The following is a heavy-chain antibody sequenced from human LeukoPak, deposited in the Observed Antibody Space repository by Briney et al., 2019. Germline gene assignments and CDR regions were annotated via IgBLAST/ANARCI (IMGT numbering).Heavy chain of an antibody. V-gene: IGHV3-21*01. CDR2: ISSSSSYI. CDR3: ARDLLVGAYFDY. CDR1: GFTFSSYS. D-gene: IGHD1-26*01. Sequence: PGGSLGLSCAASGFTFSSYSMNWVRQAPGKGLEWVSSISSSSSYIYYADSVKGRFTISRDNAKNSLYLQMNSLRAEDTAVYYCARDLLVGAYFDYWGQGTLVTVSS. J-gene: IGHJ4*02.